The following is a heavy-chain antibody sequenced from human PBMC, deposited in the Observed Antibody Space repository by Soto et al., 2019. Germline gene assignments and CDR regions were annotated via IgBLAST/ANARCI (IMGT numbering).Heavy chain of an antibody. V-gene: IGHV1-2*02. Sequence: ASVKVSCKASGYTFTGYYMHWVRQAPGQGLEWMGWINPNSGGTNYAQKFQGRVTMTRDTSISTAYMELSRLRSDDTAVYYCARDEGIAAAGTEYYFDYWGLGTMAPVSP. J-gene: IGHJ4*02. CDR3: ARDEGIAAAGTEYYFDY. D-gene: IGHD6-13*01. CDR2: INPNSGGT. CDR1: GYTFTGYY.